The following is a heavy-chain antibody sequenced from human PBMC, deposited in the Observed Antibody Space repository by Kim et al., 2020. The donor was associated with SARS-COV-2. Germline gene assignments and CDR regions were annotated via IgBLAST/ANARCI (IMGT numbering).Heavy chain of an antibody. CDR2: SDPGDSYT. CDR1: GYSFTSYW. V-gene: IGHV5-10-1*01. J-gene: IGHJ4*02. D-gene: IGHD6-19*01. CDR3: VRQGRIGIGSPDY. Sequence: GESLKISCKGSGYSFTSYWISWVRQMPGKGLEWMGRSDPGDSYTNYSPSFQGHVTISADKSISTAYLQWSSLKASDGAIYSCVRQGRIGIGSPDYWCQATLVTVSS.